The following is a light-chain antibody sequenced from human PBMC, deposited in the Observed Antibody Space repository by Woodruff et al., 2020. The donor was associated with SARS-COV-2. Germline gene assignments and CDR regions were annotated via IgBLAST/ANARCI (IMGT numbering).Light chain of an antibody. CDR2: EVS. CDR1: SSDVGGYNY. V-gene: IGLV2-14*01. J-gene: IGLJ1*01. CDR3: SSYTSTLYV. Sequence: GTSSDVGGYNYVSWYQQHPGKAPKLMIYEVSNRPSGVSNRFSGSKSGNTASLTISGLQAEDEADYYCSSYTSTLYVFGTGT.